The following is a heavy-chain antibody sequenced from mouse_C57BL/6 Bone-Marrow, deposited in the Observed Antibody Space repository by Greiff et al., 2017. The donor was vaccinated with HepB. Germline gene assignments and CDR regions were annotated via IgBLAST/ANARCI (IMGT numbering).Heavy chain of an antibody. CDR2: ISSGSSTI. Sequence: EVQLQQSGGGLVKPGGSLKLSCAASGFTFSDYGMHWVRQAPEKGLEWVAYISSGSSTIYSADTVKGRFTISRDNAKNTLFLQMTSLRSEDTAMYYCARHYKRGYFDYWGQGTTLTVSS. D-gene: IGHD2-12*01. CDR3: ARHYKRGYFDY. J-gene: IGHJ2*01. V-gene: IGHV5-17*01. CDR1: GFTFSDYG.